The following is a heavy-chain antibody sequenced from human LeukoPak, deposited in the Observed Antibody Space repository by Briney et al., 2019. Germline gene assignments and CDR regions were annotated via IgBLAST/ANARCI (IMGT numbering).Heavy chain of an antibody. J-gene: IGHJ4*02. V-gene: IGHV4-59*01. CDR3: ARVLGYSYGYPFDY. CDR1: GGSISSYY. CDR2: IHYSGST. Sequence: SETLSPTCTVSGGSISSYYWSWIRQPPGKGLEWIGYIHYSGSTNYNPSLKSRVTISLDTSKNQFSLKLSSVTAADTAVYYCARVLGYSYGYPFDYWGQGTLVTVSS. D-gene: IGHD5-18*01.